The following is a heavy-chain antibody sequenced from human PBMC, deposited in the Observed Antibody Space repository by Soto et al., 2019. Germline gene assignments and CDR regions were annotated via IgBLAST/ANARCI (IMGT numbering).Heavy chain of an antibody. J-gene: IGHJ4*02. CDR3: ATARHCSSAACPAAE. V-gene: IGHV3-23*05. CDR2: IGPTANT. Sequence: EVQLLESGGGLVQPGGSLILSCAASGFPFSTSGILWLRHPPGEGLQWVSAIGPTANTNYRDSVKGRFTISRDNSRNTVFLQMSALRPEDTALYYCATARHCSSAACPAAEWGQGTLITVSS. D-gene: IGHD2-2*01. CDR1: GFPFSTSG.